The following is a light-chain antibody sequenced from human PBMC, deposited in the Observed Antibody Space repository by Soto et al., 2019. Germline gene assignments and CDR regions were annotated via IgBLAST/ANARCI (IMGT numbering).Light chain of an antibody. CDR2: GVS. J-gene: IGKJ3*01. V-gene: IGKV3-20*01. CDR1: QSVGSTY. Sequence: EIVLTQSTGTLSLSPGERATLSCRASQSVGSTYLAWYQQKPGQAPKLLIYGVSSRATGIPDRFSGSGSGTDFTLTISRLEPEDFAVYYCQQYGTPPLTFGPGTKVDI. CDR3: QQYGTPPLT.